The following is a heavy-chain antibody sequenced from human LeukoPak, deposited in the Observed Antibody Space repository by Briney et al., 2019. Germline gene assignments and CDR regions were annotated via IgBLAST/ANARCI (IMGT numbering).Heavy chain of an antibody. Sequence: GGSLRLSCAASGFPFSSHWVSWFRQSPGKGLEWVAHINQDGSEEYYVDSVKGRFTISRDNAKNSLYLQMNSLRAEDAAVYYCAKGAGFTRQYYFDYWGQGTLVTVSS. CDR2: INQDGSEE. D-gene: IGHD2-2*01. CDR3: AKGAGFTRQYYFDY. J-gene: IGHJ4*02. V-gene: IGHV3-7*03. CDR1: GFPFSSHW.